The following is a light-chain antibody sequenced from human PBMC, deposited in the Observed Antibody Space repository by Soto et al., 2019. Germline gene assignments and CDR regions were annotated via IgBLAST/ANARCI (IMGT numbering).Light chain of an antibody. Sequence: EIVLTQSPATLSLSPGERATLSCRASQSVNNNFLSWYQQKPGQAPRLLIYDASTRATVIPARFSGSGSGTEFTLTISSLQSEDFAVYYCQQYNDWPFWTFGQGTKVDIK. CDR1: QSVNNN. V-gene: IGKV3-15*01. CDR2: DAS. CDR3: QQYNDWPFWT. J-gene: IGKJ1*01.